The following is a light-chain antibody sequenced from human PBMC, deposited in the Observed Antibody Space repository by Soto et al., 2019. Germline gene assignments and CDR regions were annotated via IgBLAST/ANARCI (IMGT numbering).Light chain of an antibody. Sequence: DIQLTQSPPTLSASVGDRVTITCRASQSIRYYLAWYQQMPGKAPKLLIYAASSLQSGVPSRFSGSGSGTEFTLTISSLQPDDFATYFCQHHNSYSQTSGQGPKV. V-gene: IGKV1-5*01. CDR2: AAS. J-gene: IGKJ1*01. CDR3: QHHNSYSQT. CDR1: QSIRYY.